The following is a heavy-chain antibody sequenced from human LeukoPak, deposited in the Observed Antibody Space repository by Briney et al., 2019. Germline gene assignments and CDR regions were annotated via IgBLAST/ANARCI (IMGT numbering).Heavy chain of an antibody. D-gene: IGHD3-10*02. V-gene: IGHV1-58*01. CDR3: AADDLLFGY. CDR2: IVVGSGNT. CDR1: GFTFSNSA. Sequence: SVKVSCKASGFTFSNSAVQWVRQTRGQRLEWIGWIVVGSGNTNYAQKFQERVTITSDMSTSTVNMELTSLSSEDTAVYYCAADDLLFGYWGQGTLVTVSS. J-gene: IGHJ4*02.